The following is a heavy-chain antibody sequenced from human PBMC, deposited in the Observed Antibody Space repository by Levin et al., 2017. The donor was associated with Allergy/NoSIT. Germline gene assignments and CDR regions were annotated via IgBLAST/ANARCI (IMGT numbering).Heavy chain of an antibody. CDR1: GGSFSGYY. CDR3: ARDYGYCSSTSCYTYHDY. J-gene: IGHJ4*02. V-gene: IGHV4-34*01. CDR2: INHSGST. Sequence: SETLSLTCAVYGGSFSGYYWSWIRQPPGKGLEWIGEINHSGSTNYNPSLKSRVTISVDTSKNQFSLKLSSVTAADTAVYYCARDYGYCSSTSCYTYHDYWGQGTLVTVSS. D-gene: IGHD2-2*02.